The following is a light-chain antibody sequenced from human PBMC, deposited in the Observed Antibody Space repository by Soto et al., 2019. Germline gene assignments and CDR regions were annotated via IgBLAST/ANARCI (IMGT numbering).Light chain of an antibody. J-gene: IGKJ1*01. CDR1: QSITSW. V-gene: IGKV1-5*03. CDR3: QQYNSYPQA. Sequence: DVKVTQSPSTVSVSVGDRVTLTCRASQSITSWLAWYQQKPGKAPKLLIYKASSLASGVPSRFSGSGSGTEFTLTISSLQPDDFATYYCQQYNSYPQAFGQGTKVDIK. CDR2: KAS.